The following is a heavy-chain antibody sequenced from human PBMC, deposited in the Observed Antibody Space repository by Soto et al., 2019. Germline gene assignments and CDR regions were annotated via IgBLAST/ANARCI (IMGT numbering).Heavy chain of an antibody. Sequence: SETLSLTCTVSGGSLNNSYWSWIRQSPGRGLEWIGNIFYDGTTNYNPSLRSPVSISIDTSKSQLSLRLSSVTAADTAVYYCARDRSGLAPYYYVMDVWGQGTTVNVSS. CDR1: GGSLNNSY. CDR3: ARDRSGLAPYYYVMDV. CDR2: IFYDGTT. V-gene: IGHV4-59*01. J-gene: IGHJ6*02.